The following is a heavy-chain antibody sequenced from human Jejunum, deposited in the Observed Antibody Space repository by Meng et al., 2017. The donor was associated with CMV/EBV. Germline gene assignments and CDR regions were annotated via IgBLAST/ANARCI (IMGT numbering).Heavy chain of an antibody. D-gene: IGHD1-26*01. CDR1: GFKVNSIY. CDR3: AKGEGRPHYYVDF. J-gene: IGHJ4*02. V-gene: IGHV3-53*01. Sequence: CAVSGFKVNSIYVAWVRQAPGKGLEWISTMYTGGSTIYTDSVEGRFIFSRDTSKNTLYLQMNSLRPEDTAIYYCAKGEGRPHYYVDFWGQGTLVTVSS. CDR2: MYTGGST.